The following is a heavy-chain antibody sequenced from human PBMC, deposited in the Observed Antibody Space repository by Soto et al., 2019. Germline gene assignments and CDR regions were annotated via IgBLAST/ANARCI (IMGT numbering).Heavy chain of an antibody. CDR1: GFTFSSYA. J-gene: IGHJ6*02. V-gene: IGHV3-23*01. CDR2: ISGSGGST. CDR3: AKAQECSSTSCYTGADYYGMDV. Sequence: SLRLSCAASGFTFSSYAMSWVRQAPGKGLEWVSAISGSGGSTYYADSVKGRFTISRDNSRNTLYLQMNSLRAEDTAVYYCAKAQECSSTSCYTGADYYGMDVWGQGTTVTVSS. D-gene: IGHD2-2*02.